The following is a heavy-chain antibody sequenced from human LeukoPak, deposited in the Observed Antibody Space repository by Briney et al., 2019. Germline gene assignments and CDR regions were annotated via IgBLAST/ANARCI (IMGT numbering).Heavy chain of an antibody. CDR3: ASFLYDYVWGSYRLDLDY. CDR2: INPNRGGT. CDR1: GYTFTGYY. Sequence: GASVTVSCKASGYTFTGYYMHWVRQAPGQGLEWMGRINPNRGGTNYAQKLQGRVTMTRDTSISTAYMELTRLRSDDTAVYYCASFLYDYVWGSYRLDLDYWGQGTLVTVSS. D-gene: IGHD3-16*02. J-gene: IGHJ4*02. V-gene: IGHV1-2*06.